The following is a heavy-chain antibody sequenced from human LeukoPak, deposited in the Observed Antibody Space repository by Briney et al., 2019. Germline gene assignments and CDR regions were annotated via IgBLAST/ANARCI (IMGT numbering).Heavy chain of an antibody. Sequence: PQTLSLTCAISGDSVSRTDGGWNWIRQSPSRGLEWLGRTYYRSKWYYDDALSVESRISIKPDTSKNQLTLQLNSVTPEDTALYFCARGGLVRGSISSFIAFDVWGQGIMVTVSS. CDR1: GDSVSRTDGG. D-gene: IGHD3-10*01. J-gene: IGHJ3*01. CDR2: TYYRSKWYY. CDR3: ARGGLVRGSISSFIAFDV. V-gene: IGHV6-1*01.